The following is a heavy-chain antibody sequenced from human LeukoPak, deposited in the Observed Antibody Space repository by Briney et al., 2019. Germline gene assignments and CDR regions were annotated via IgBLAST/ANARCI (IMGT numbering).Heavy chain of an antibody. CDR3: TREWGAAADY. D-gene: IGHD6-13*01. V-gene: IGHV3-30-3*01. J-gene: IGHJ4*02. Sequence: GRSLRPSCVTSGFTFLHYAVHWVRQAPGKGLEWVAVMSYDGNNNYYADSVKGRFTLSRDSSKNTLYLQMDSLRPEDTAVYYCTREWGAAADYWGQGTLVTVSS. CDR1: GFTFLHYA. CDR2: MSYDGNNN.